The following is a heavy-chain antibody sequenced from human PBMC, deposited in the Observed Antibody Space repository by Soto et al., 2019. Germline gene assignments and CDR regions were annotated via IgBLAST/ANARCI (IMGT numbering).Heavy chain of an antibody. CDR2: IWYDGSNK. Sequence: GGSLRLSCAASGFTFSSYGMHWVRQAPGKGLEWVAVIWYDGSNKYYADSVKGRFTISRDNSKNTLYLQMNSLRAEDTAVYYCARDPSIVGATDAFDIWGQGTMVTVSS. CDR3: ARDPSIVGATDAFDI. D-gene: IGHD1-26*01. CDR1: GFTFSSYG. V-gene: IGHV3-33*08. J-gene: IGHJ3*02.